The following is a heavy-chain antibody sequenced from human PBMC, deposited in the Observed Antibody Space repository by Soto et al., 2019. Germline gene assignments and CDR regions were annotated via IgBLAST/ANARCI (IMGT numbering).Heavy chain of an antibody. V-gene: IGHV1-8*01. D-gene: IGHD2-15*01. Sequence: QVQLVQSGAEVKKPGASVKVSCKASGYTFTTYDINWVRQATGQGLEWMGWMNPNSGDTGYAQNLQGRVTMTRNTAIRTAYMELSSLRSDDTAVYYCARGLRSTDNYYYYGMDVWGQGTTVTVSS. CDR2: MNPNSGDT. CDR3: ARGLRSTDNYYYYGMDV. CDR1: GYTFTTYD. J-gene: IGHJ6*02.